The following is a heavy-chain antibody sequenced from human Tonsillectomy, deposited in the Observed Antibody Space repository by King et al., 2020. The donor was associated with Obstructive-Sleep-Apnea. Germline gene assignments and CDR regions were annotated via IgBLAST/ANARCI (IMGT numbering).Heavy chain of an antibody. D-gene: IGHD4-23*01. CDR1: GLTFSSYS. CDR2: ISSSRSTI. J-gene: IGHJ4*02. Sequence: VQLVESGGGLVQPGGSLRLSCAASGLTFSSYSMNWVRHAPGKGLEWVSSISSSRSTIYYADSVKGRFTISRDNAKNSLYLQMNSLRAEDTAVYYCAREGDVVTPTHFDYWGQGTLVTVSS. V-gene: IGHV3-48*01. CDR3: AREGDVVTPTHFDY.